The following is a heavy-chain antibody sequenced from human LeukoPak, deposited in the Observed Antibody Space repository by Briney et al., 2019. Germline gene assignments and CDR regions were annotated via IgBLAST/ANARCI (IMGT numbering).Heavy chain of an antibody. V-gene: IGHV4-39*01. CDR1: GGSISSSSYY. Sequence: SETLSLTCTVSGGSISSSSYYWGWIRQPPGKGLEWIGSIYYSGSTYYNPSLKSRVTISVDTSKNQFSLKLSSVTAADTAVYYCATLVGYCSGGSCYLDYWGQGTLVTVSS. CDR3: ATLVGYCSGGSCYLDY. J-gene: IGHJ4*02. D-gene: IGHD2-15*01. CDR2: IYYSGST.